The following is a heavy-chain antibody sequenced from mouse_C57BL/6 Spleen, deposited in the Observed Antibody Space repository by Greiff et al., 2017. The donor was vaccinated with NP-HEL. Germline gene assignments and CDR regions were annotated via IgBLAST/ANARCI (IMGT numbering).Heavy chain of an antibody. CDR3: ARNVGYYGSSYSAMDD. J-gene: IGHJ4*01. Sequence: VQLQQSGPGLVQPSQSLSITCTVSGFSLTSYGVHWVRQSPGKGLEWLGVIWSGGSTDYNAAFISRLSISKDNSKSQVFFKMNSLQADDTAIYYCARNVGYYGSSYSAMDDWGQGTSVTVSS. D-gene: IGHD1-1*01. CDR1: GFSLTSYG. V-gene: IGHV2-2*01. CDR2: IWSGGST.